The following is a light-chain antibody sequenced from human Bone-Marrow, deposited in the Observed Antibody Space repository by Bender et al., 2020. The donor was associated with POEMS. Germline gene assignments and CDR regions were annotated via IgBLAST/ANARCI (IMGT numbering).Light chain of an antibody. J-gene: IGLJ2*01. CDR3: QVWDSSTVV. CDR2: DVT. Sequence: QSALTQSPSASGSPGQSVTISCTGTSSDVGNYNFVSWYQHHPGKAPKLITFDVTHRPSGVSSRFSGSNSGNTATLTISRVEAGDEADYYCQVWDSSTVVFGGGTKLTVL. CDR1: SSDVGNYNF. V-gene: IGLV2-14*03.